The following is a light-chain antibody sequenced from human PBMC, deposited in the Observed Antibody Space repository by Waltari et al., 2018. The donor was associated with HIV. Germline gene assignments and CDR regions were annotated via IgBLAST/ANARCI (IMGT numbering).Light chain of an antibody. CDR2: DVI. CDR3: CSYGGSYTWL. V-gene: IGLV2-11*01. J-gene: IGLJ3*02. CDR1: GSDIGTYDP. Sequence: QSALSQPHSVSGSPGQAVTISCNGNGSDIGTYDPVSWSQLHSGNAPRVIVYDVIKRPAGVPDRIIGSKSGNTASLTISGLQTDDEADYFCCSYGGSYTWLFGGGTKLTV.